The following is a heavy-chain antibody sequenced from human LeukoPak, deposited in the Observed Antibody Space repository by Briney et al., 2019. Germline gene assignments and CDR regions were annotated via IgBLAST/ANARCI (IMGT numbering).Heavy chain of an antibody. CDR1: GFTVSSNY. J-gene: IGHJ5*02. CDR3: ARAGSPYSSSWYDGPRVKYNWFDP. D-gene: IGHD6-13*01. Sequence: GGSLRLSCAASGFTVSSNYMSRVRQAPGKGLEWVSAISGSGGSTYYADSVKGRFTISRDNSKNTLYLQMNSLRAEDTAVYYCARAGSPYSSSWYDGPRVKYNWFDPWGQGTLVTVSS. CDR2: ISGSGGST. V-gene: IGHV3-23*01.